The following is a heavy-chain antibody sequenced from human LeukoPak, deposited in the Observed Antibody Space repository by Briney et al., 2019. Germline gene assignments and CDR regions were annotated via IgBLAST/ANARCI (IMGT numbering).Heavy chain of an antibody. V-gene: IGHV3-53*01. D-gene: IGHD4-17*01. CDR1: GFTVSSNY. Sequence: GGSLRLSCAASGFTVSSNYMSWVRQAPGKGLEWVSVIYSGGSTYYADSVKGRFTISRDNSKNTLYLQMNSLRAEDTAVYYCATGNRHDYGDYFGYWGQGTLVTVSS. CDR2: IYSGGST. CDR3: ATGNRHDYGDYFGY. J-gene: IGHJ4*02.